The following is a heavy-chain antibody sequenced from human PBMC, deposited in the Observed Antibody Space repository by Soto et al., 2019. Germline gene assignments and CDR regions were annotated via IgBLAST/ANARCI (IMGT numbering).Heavy chain of an antibody. CDR2: MNPNSGNT. CDR3: ARITVRVTIFGVVIRNWFDP. D-gene: IGHD3-3*01. V-gene: IGHV1-8*01. J-gene: IGHJ5*02. Sequence: QVPLVQSGAEVKKPGASVKVSCKASGYTFTSYDINWVRQATGQGLEWMGWMNPNSGNTGYAQKFQGRVTMTRNTSISTAYMELSSLRSEDTAVYYCARITVRVTIFGVVIRNWFDPWGQGTLVTVSS. CDR1: GYTFTSYD.